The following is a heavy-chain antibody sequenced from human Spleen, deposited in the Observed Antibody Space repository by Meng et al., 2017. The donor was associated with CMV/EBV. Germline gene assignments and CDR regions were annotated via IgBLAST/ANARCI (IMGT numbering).Heavy chain of an antibody. CDR3: AKDSSSWVVHYFDY. V-gene: IGHV3-23*01. CDR2: ISGSGGSP. Sequence: GGSLRLSCAVSGFTFTNAWMSWVRQAPGKGLEWVSAISGSGGSPYYADSVKGRFTISRDNSKNTLYLQMNSLRAEDTAVYYCAKDSSSWVVHYFDYWGQGTLVTVSS. J-gene: IGHJ4*02. D-gene: IGHD6-13*01. CDR1: GFTFTNAW.